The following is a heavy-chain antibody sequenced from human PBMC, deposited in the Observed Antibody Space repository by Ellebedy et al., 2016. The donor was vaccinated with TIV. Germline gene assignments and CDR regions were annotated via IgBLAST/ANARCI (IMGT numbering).Heavy chain of an antibody. D-gene: IGHD4-11*01. CDR3: ARHSSMTTVTFDY. V-gene: IGHV4-39*01. Sequence: MPSETLSLTCTVSGGSISSSNYYWGWIRQPPEKELEWIGSIHYSGSTYYNPSLKSRVTISVDTSKNQFSLNLSSVTAADTAVYYCARHSSMTTVTFDYWGQGTLVTVSS. CDR2: IHYSGST. CDR1: GGSISSSNYY. J-gene: IGHJ4*02.